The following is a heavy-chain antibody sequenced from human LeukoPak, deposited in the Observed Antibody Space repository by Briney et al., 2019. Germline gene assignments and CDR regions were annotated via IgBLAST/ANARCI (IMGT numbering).Heavy chain of an antibody. J-gene: IGHJ4*02. D-gene: IGHD4-17*01. CDR1: GYSFTSYW. Sequence: GESLKISCKGSGYSFTSYWIGWVRQMPGKGLEWMGIIYPGDSDTRYSPSFQGQVTISADKSISTAYLQWSSLRASDTAMYYCATDYGGNRRKPVGLVWGQGTLVTVSS. CDR3: ATDYGGNRRKPVGLV. V-gene: IGHV5-51*01. CDR2: IYPGDSDT.